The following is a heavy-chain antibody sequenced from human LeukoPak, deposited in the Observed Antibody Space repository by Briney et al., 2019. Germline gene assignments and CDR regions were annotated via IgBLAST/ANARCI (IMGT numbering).Heavy chain of an antibody. D-gene: IGHD3-9*01. Sequence: GGSLRLSCAASGFTFNSYAMTWVRQAPGKGLEWVSALSGSGGSTYYADSVKGRFTISRDNSKNTLYLQMDSLRAEDTAVYYCAKDASLRYFGPRGYFDYWGQGTLVTVSS. CDR1: GFTFNSYA. CDR2: LSGSGGST. J-gene: IGHJ4*02. V-gene: IGHV3-23*01. CDR3: AKDASLRYFGPRGYFDY.